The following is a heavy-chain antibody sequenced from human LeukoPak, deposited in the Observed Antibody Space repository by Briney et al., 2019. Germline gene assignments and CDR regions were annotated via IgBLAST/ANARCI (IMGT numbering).Heavy chain of an antibody. J-gene: IGHJ4*02. V-gene: IGHV4-39*07. CDR2: IYYSGST. Sequence: SETLSLTCTVSGGSISSSSYYWGWIRQPPGKGLEWIGSIYYSGSTYYNPSLKSRVTISVDTSKNQFSLKLSSVTAADTAVYYCARDPPSTEDIVVVPAAIHGYWGQGTLVTVSS. D-gene: IGHD2-2*02. CDR3: ARDPPSTEDIVVVPAAIHGY. CDR1: GGSISSSSYY.